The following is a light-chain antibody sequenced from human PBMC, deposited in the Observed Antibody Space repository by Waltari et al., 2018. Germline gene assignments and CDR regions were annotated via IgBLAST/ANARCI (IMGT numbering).Light chain of an antibody. CDR3: QHYLRLPVT. CDR2: GAS. Sequence: EIVLTQSPGTLSLSVGERATVSCRASGRVSRALAWYQQKPGQAPGLLIYGASTRHTGIPDRFSGSGSGTDFSLTISILEPDDFAVYYCQHYLRLPVTFGQGTTVEI. CDR1: GRVSRA. J-gene: IGKJ1*01. V-gene: IGKV3-20*01.